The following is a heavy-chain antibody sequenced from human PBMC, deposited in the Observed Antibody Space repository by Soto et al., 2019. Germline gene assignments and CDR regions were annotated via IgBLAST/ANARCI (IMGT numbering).Heavy chain of an antibody. CDR1: GYTFTSYN. J-gene: IGHJ4*02. V-gene: IGHV1-3*04. CDR3: ARGIWGSFDY. CDR2: INTGNGNT. D-gene: IGHD2-21*01. Sequence: ASVKVSCKSSGYTFTSYNIYWVRQAPGQRLEWMGWINTGNGNTKNSQKFQGRVTITRDTFASTVYMELSSLRSEDTAMYYCARGIWGSFDYWGQGTLVTGSS.